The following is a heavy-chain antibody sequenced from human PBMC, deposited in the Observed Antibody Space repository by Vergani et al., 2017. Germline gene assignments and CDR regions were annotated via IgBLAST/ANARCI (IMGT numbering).Heavy chain of an antibody. Sequence: EVQLVESGGDLVQPGRSLRLFCRISGFNFGEYGVSWVRQAPGKGLEWIGRIRSKNDGGTADYAAPLKGRFTISRDESKDSAFLLVNNLKTENTAVYFCYTDYHDYWGQGTLVTVSS. CDR3: YTDYHDY. J-gene: IGHJ4*02. D-gene: IGHD2-2*02. V-gene: IGHV3-15*01. CDR2: IRSKNDGGTA. CDR1: GFNFGEYG.